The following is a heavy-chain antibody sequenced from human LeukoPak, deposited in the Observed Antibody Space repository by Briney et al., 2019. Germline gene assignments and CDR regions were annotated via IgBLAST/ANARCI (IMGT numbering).Heavy chain of an antibody. V-gene: IGHV3-21*01. D-gene: IGHD6-6*01. Sequence: GGALRLSCAASGFTFSSYAMSWVRQAPGKGLEWVSSISSTSDYIYYADLLRGRFTISRDNAKSSLYLQMDSLRAEDTAVYYCARKLASISTSPIDYWGQGTLVTVSS. CDR3: ARKLASISTSPIDY. CDR1: GFTFSSYA. J-gene: IGHJ4*02. CDR2: ISSTSDYI.